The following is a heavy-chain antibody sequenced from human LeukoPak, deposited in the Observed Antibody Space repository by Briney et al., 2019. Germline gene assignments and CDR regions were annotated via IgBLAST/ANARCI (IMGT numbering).Heavy chain of an antibody. CDR3: ARASPQWLVVFDFDY. V-gene: IGHV3-21*01. D-gene: IGHD6-19*01. CDR1: GFTFSSYS. CDR2: ISSSSSYI. J-gene: IGHJ4*02. Sequence: GGSLRLSCAASGFTFSSYSMNWVRQAPGKGLGWVSSISSSSSYIYYADSVKGRFTISRDNAKNSLYLQMNSLRAEDTAVYYCARASPQWLVVFDFDYWGQGTLVTVSS.